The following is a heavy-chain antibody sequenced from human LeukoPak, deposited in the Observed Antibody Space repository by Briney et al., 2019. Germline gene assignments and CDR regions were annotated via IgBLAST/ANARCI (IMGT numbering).Heavy chain of an antibody. V-gene: IGHV3-7*01. D-gene: IGHD2-2*01. Sequence: EGSLRLSCAASGFTFSDNWMTWVRQAPGKGLEWVANINQDGRGRYYVDSVQGRFIISRDNAQNSVHLQMNSLRAEDTAVYYCATRYCSIAACRASSYKCMDDWGKGTTVIVSS. J-gene: IGHJ6*04. CDR2: INQDGRGR. CDR1: GFTFSDNW. CDR3: ATRYCSIAACRASSYKCMDD.